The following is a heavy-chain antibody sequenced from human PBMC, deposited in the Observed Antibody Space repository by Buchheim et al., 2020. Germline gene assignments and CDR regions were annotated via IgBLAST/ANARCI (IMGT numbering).Heavy chain of an antibody. J-gene: IGHJ6*02. CDR2: IIPIFGTA. Sequence: QVQLVQSGAEVKKPGSSVKVSCKASGGTFSSYAISWVRQAPGQGLEWMGGIIPIFGTANYAQKFQGRVTIPADESTSTAYMELSSLRSEDTAVYYCARVKVVVVPAAINYYYYGMDVWGQGTT. CDR1: GGTFSSYA. V-gene: IGHV1-69*01. CDR3: ARVKVVVVPAAINYYYYGMDV. D-gene: IGHD2-2*02.